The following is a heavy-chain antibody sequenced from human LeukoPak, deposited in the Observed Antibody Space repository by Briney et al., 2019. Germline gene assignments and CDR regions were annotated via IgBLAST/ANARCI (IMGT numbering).Heavy chain of an antibody. CDR2: ISASGSAT. J-gene: IGHJ4*02. CDR3: AKRGVVTRVFIVGFHKEANSFDA. CDR1: GFIISNYD. V-gene: IGHV3-23*01. D-gene: IGHD3-3*01. Sequence: PGGSLRLSCATSGFIISNYDMSWVRQAPGKGLEWLSDISASGSATHYADSVKGRFTISRDNARNTLYLQMNSLRAEDTAVYFWAKRGVVTRVFIVGFHKEANSFDAWGQGALVTVSS.